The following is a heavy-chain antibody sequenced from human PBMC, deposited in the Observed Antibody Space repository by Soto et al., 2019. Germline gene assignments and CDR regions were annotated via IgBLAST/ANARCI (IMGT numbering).Heavy chain of an antibody. Sequence: GALRLSCAASGLTFSGSAMHWVRQASGKGLEWVGRIRSKANSYATAYAASVKGRFTISRDDSKNTAYLQMNSLKTEDTAVYYCTRHEGIAVAGTDVYYYGMDVWGQGTTVTVSS. CDR1: GLTFSGSA. V-gene: IGHV3-73*01. D-gene: IGHD6-19*01. CDR2: IRSKANSYAT. J-gene: IGHJ6*02. CDR3: TRHEGIAVAGTDVYYYGMDV.